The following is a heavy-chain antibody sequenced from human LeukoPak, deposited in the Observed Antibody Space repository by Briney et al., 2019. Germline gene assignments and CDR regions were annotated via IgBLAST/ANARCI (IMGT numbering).Heavy chain of an antibody. D-gene: IGHD3-16*02. V-gene: IGHV4-34*01. CDR2: INHSGST. Sequence: SETLSLTCAVYGGSFSGYYWSWIRQPPGKGLEWIGEINHSGSTNYNPSLKSRATISVDTSKNQFSLKLSSVTAADTAVYYCARVGYDYVWGSYRYTALFYFDYWGQGTLVTVSS. J-gene: IGHJ4*02. CDR1: GGSFSGYY. CDR3: ARVGYDYVWGSYRYTALFYFDY.